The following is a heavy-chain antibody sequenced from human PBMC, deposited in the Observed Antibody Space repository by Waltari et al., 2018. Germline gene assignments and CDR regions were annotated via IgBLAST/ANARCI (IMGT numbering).Heavy chain of an antibody. Sequence: VQRVQSGAEVKQPGESLKISCTGSGYSFTSYWIGWVRQLPGKGLEWMGFIYPGDSDTRYSPSFQGQVTISVDKSISTAYLQWSSLKASDTAMYYCARPGSGSYYWSFDYWGQGTLVTVSS. CDR3: ARPGSGSYYWSFDY. CDR1: GYSFTSYW. J-gene: IGHJ4*02. D-gene: IGHD1-26*01. CDR2: IYPGDSDT. V-gene: IGHV5-51*03.